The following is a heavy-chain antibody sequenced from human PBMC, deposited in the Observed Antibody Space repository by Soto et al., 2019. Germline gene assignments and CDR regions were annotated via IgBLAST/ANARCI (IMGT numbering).Heavy chain of an antibody. CDR1: GGSISSSSYY. V-gene: IGHV4-39*01. CDR2: IYYSGST. D-gene: IGHD3-22*01. Sequence: QLQLQESGPGLVKPSETLSLTCTVSGGSISSSSYYWGWIRQPPGKGLEWIGSIYYSGSTYYNPSLKSRVTISVDTSKNQFSLKLSSVNAADTAVYYCAGGRSKGLVVVTTGDYWGQGTLVTVSS. J-gene: IGHJ4*02. CDR3: AGGRSKGLVVVTTGDY.